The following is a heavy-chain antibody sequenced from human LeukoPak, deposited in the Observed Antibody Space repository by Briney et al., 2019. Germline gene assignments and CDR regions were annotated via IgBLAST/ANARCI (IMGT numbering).Heavy chain of an antibody. J-gene: IGHJ5*02. V-gene: IGHV1-46*01. D-gene: IGHD2-15*01. Sequence: GAAVKVSCKASGYTFTSYFMHWVRQAPGQGLEWMGIIHPSGGSASYAQNFQGRVTMTRDTSTSTVYVELSSLRSEDTAVYYCARDASCSGGNCYAWFDPWGQGTLVTVSS. CDR1: GYTFTSYF. CDR3: ARDASCSGGNCYAWFDP. CDR2: IHPSGGSA.